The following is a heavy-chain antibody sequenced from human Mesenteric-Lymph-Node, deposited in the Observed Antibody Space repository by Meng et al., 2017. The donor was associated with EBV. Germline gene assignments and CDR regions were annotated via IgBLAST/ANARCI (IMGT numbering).Heavy chain of an antibody. CDR2: ISAYNGNT. J-gene: IGHJ5*02. Sequence: QGQWGQSGAGVKEPGASVQVSRKASGEIFTSYGISWVRQATGQGLEWMGWISAYNGNTNYAQKLQGRVTMTTDTSTGTAYMELRSLRSDDTAVYYCARVWLWFGELGWFDPWGQGTLVTVSS. CDR3: ARVWLWFGELGWFDP. V-gene: IGHV1-18*01. CDR1: GEIFTSYG. D-gene: IGHD3-10*01.